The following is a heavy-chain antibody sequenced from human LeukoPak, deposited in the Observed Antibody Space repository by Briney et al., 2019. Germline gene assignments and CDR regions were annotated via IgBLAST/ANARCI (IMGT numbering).Heavy chain of an antibody. CDR1: GFTLSNYD. CDR2: IGSGGYT. D-gene: IGHD7-27*01. V-gene: IGHV3-23*01. Sequence: GGSLRLSCIASGFTLSNYDMTWVRQTPGKGLEYVSSIGSGGYTFYTGSVKGRFSISRDISQNTVYLQMNSLRAEDTAMYFCAKKLPGASYYFDFWGQGTLVTVSS. CDR3: AKKLPGASYYFDF. J-gene: IGHJ4*02.